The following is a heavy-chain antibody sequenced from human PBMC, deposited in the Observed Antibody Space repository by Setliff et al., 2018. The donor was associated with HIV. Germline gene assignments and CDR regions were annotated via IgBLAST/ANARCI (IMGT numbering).Heavy chain of an antibody. CDR3: ARQPGRAAMGRENYYYYYMDV. Sequence: GESLKISCTGSGYSFTNYWIGWVRQMPGKGLEWMGIIFPGDSDTRYSPSFQGQVTISADTSISTAYLQWRSLKASDTAMYYCARQPGRAAMGRENYYYYYMDVWGKGTTVTVSS. J-gene: IGHJ6*03. CDR2: IFPGDSDT. V-gene: IGHV5-51*01. CDR1: GYSFTNYW. D-gene: IGHD2-2*01.